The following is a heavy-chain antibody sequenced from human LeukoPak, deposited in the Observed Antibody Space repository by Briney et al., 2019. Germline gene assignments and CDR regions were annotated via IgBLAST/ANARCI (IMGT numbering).Heavy chain of an antibody. V-gene: IGHV3-30*18. D-gene: IGHD1-1*01. CDR2: ISYDGSNK. CDR3: AKSKSTTGTTGVDY. Sequence: GGSLRLSCAASGFTLTSYAMHCVRHAPDKGLEWVAVISYDGSNKYVADSVKGRFTICRDNSKKKLYLQMNSLRAEDTGVYYCAKSKSTTGTTGVDYWGEGTLVTVSS. J-gene: IGHJ4*02. CDR1: GFTLTSYA.